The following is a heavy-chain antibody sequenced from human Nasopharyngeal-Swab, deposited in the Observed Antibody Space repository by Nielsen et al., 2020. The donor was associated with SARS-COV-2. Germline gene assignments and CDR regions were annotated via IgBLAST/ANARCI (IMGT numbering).Heavy chain of an antibody. D-gene: IGHD3-9*01. Sequence: GESLKISWEGSGYSFSSYWINWVRQTPGKGLEWLGRIDPSDSYAKYSPSFQGHVTISADRSISTAYLQWSSLKASDTATYYCAITRLTPFDYWGQETLVTVSS. CDR1: GYSFSSYW. CDR2: IDPSDSYA. V-gene: IGHV5-10-1*01. CDR3: AITRLTPFDY. J-gene: IGHJ4*02.